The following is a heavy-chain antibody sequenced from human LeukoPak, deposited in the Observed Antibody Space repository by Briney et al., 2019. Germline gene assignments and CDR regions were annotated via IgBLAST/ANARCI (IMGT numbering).Heavy chain of an antibody. J-gene: IGHJ4*02. V-gene: IGHV4-59*12. CDR2: IYYSGST. CDR1: GGSISSYY. CDR3: AREGKRIAAAGSYFDY. Sequence: SETLSLTCTVSGGSISSYYWSWIRQPPGKGLEWIGYIYYSGSTNYNPSLKSRVTISIDTSKNQFSLKLSSVTAADTAVYYCAREGKRIAAAGSYFDYWGQGTLVTVSS. D-gene: IGHD6-13*01.